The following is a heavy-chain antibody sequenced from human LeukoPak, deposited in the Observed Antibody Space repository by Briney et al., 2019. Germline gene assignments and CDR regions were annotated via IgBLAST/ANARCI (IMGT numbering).Heavy chain of an antibody. V-gene: IGHV4-59*08. D-gene: IGHD3-9*01. CDR3: ARGYDILTGYFGVGAFDI. Sequence: PSETLSLTCTVSDDSITRYYWDWMRQTPGKGLEWIGEIYYSGSTKYNPSLKSRVTISVDTSKNQFSLKLSSVTAADTAVYYCARGYDILTGYFGVGAFDIWGQGTMVTVSS. CDR1: DDSITRYY. J-gene: IGHJ3*02. CDR2: IYYSGST.